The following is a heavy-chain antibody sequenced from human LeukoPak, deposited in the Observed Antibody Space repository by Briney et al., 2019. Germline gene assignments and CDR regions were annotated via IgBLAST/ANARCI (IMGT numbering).Heavy chain of an antibody. CDR2: INHSGST. V-gene: IGHV4-34*01. Sequence: SETLSLTCAVYGGSFSGYHWSWIRQPPGKGLEWIGEINHSGSTNYNPSLKSRVTISVDTSKNQFSLKLSSVTAADTAVYYCARRGVNYYYDSSGYTKYNWFDPWGQGTLVTVSS. CDR3: ARRGVNYYYDSSGYTKYNWFDP. D-gene: IGHD3-22*01. CDR1: GGSFSGYH. J-gene: IGHJ5*02.